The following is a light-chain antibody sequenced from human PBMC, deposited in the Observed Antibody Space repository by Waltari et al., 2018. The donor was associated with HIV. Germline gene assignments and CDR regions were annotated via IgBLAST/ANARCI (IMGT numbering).Light chain of an antibody. CDR3: CSYAGSTTWL. CDR1: SSHVGSYNL. V-gene: IGLV2-23*01. J-gene: IGLJ3*02. Sequence: SALTQPASVSGSPGQAITVSCTGSSSHVGSYNLVSWYQQHPGKAPKLMIYEDDKRPSGVSNRFSGSKSGNTASLTISGLQAEDEADYYCCSYAGSTTWLFGGGTKLTVL. CDR2: EDD.